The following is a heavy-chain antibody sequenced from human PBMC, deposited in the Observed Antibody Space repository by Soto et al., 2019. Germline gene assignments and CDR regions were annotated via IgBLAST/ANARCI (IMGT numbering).Heavy chain of an antibody. Sequence: GGSLRLSCAASGFTFSSHGMHWVRQAPGKGLEWVAVISNDGSNKYYADSVKGRFTISRDNSKNTLYLQMNSLRAEDTAVYYCAKEWVYDSSGWSFDYWGQGTLVTAPQ. V-gene: IGHV3-30*18. CDR1: GFTFSSHG. D-gene: IGHD3-22*01. J-gene: IGHJ4*02. CDR2: ISNDGSNK. CDR3: AKEWVYDSSGWSFDY.